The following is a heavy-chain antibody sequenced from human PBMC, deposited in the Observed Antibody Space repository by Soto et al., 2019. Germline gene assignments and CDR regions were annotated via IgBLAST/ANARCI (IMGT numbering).Heavy chain of an antibody. CDR3: ARGVATIGP. J-gene: IGHJ5*02. Sequence: QVQLQESGPRLVKPSESLSLTCTVSGDSISSYYWSWIRQPPGKGLEWIGYSYYSGSTNYNPSLKSRVTISVDTPKNQLSLKLTSVTAADTAVYYCARGVATIGPWGQGTLVTVSS. CDR2: SYYSGST. V-gene: IGHV4-59*01. D-gene: IGHD5-12*01. CDR1: GDSISSYY.